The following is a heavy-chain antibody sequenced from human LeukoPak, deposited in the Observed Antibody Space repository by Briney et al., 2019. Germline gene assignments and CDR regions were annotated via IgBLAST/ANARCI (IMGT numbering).Heavy chain of an antibody. CDR2: IRYDGSNK. J-gene: IGHJ4*02. V-gene: IGHV3-30*02. Sequence: SGGSLRLSCAASGFTFSSYAMSWVRQAPGKGLEWVAFIRYDGSNKYYADSVKGRFTISRDNSKNTVYLQMNSLRAEDTAVYYCAAPGVPAATYYFDYWGQGTLVTVSS. CDR3: AAPGVPAATYYFDY. CDR1: GFTFSSYA. D-gene: IGHD2-2*01.